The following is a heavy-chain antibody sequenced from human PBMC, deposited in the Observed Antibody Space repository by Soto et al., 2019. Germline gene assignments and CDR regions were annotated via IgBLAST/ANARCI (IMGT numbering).Heavy chain of an antibody. CDR2: ISGYNGNT. CDR3: ARDLGGQIVDY. Sequence: QVQLVQSGAEVKKPGASVKVSCKASGYTFTSYGISWVRQAPGQGLEWMGWISGYNGNTKYAQKLQGRVTMTPDTSTGTADLELRSLRPDDTAVYYCARDLGGQIVDYWGQGTLGTASP. CDR1: GYTFTSYG. J-gene: IGHJ4*02. V-gene: IGHV1-18*01. D-gene: IGHD1-26*01.